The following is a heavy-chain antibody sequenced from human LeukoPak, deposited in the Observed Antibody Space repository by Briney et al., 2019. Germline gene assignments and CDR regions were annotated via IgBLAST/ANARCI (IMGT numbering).Heavy chain of an antibody. J-gene: IGHJ4*02. CDR3: ARDDGSATMGFDS. CDR1: GGTFSSYP. D-gene: IGHD1-26*01. CDR2: VIPILGTT. Sequence: SVKVSCKASGGTFSSYPVSWVRQAPGQGLEWRGGVIPILGTTNYTQKFQDRVSITTDESTSTAYMEVNSLGSVDTAVYYCARDDGSATMGFDSWGQGTLVTVSS. V-gene: IGHV1-69*05.